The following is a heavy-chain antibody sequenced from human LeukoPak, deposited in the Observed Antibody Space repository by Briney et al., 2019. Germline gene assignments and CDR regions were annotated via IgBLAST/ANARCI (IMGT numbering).Heavy chain of an antibody. CDR3: ARADGRWLQSDY. CDR1: GYTFTVYY. Sequence: GASVKVSFKASGYTFTVYYMHWVRQAPGQGLEWMGWINPNSGGTNYAQKFQGRVTMTRDTSISTAYMELSRLRSDDTAVYYCARADGRWLQSDYWGQGTLVTVSS. V-gene: IGHV1-2*02. CDR2: INPNSGGT. J-gene: IGHJ4*02. D-gene: IGHD5-24*01.